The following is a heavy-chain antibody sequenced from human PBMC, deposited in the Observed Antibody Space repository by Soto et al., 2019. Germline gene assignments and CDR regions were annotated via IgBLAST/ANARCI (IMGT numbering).Heavy chain of an antibody. D-gene: IGHD2-15*01. V-gene: IGHV3-64D*06. Sequence: GGSLRLSCAASGFTFSSYAMHWVRQVPGKGLEAISAVSTSGRSTYYADSVKDRFTISSDHSQNPLFLPMARRELGATAINYCVKQEKGLDGVAFDYWGQGTRATVPA. J-gene: IGHJ4*02. CDR3: VKQEKGLDGVAFDY. CDR2: VSTSGRST. CDR1: GFTFSSYA.